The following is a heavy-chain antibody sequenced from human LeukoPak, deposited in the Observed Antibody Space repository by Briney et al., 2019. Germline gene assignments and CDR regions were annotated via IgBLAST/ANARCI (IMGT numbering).Heavy chain of an antibody. CDR1: GFTFDDYA. CDR3: AKASGNYLTYYFDY. D-gene: IGHD1-26*01. J-gene: IGHJ4*02. Sequence: PGGSLRLSCAASGFTFDDYAMHWVGHTPGKGLEWVSLISGDGGSTYYADSMKGRFTISRDNSKNSLYLQMSRLRTEDTALYYCAKASGNYLTYYFDYWGQGTLVTVSS. CDR2: ISGDGGST. V-gene: IGHV3-43*02.